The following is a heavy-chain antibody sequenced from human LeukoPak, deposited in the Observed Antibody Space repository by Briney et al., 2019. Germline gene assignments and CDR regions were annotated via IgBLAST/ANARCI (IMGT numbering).Heavy chain of an antibody. CDR3: ATLSGRAVTTGDY. J-gene: IGHJ4*02. V-gene: IGHV1-3*01. CDR1: GYTFTSYA. D-gene: IGHD4-17*01. Sequence: ASVKVSCKASGYTFTSYAMHWVRQAPGQRLEWMGWINAGNGNTKYSQKFQGRVTITRDTSASTAYMELSSLRSEDTAVYYCATLSGRAVTTGDYWGQGTLVTVSS. CDR2: INAGNGNT.